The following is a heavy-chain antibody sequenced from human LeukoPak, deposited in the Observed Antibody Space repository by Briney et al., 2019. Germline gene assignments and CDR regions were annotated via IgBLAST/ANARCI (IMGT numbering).Heavy chain of an antibody. D-gene: IGHD5-18*01. CDR2: IRYDGSNK. V-gene: IGHV3-30*02. Sequence: GGSLRLSCAASGFTFSSYAMNWVRQAPGKGLEWVAFIRYDGSNKYYADSVKGRFTISRDDSKNTLYLQMNSLRAEDTAVYYCAKDKLWSFDYWGQGTLVTVSS. CDR3: AKDKLWSFDY. J-gene: IGHJ4*02. CDR1: GFTFSSYA.